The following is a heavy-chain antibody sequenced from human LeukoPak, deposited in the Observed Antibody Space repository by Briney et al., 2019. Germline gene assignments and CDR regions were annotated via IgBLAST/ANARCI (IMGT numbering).Heavy chain of an antibody. D-gene: IGHD3-22*01. J-gene: IGHJ4*02. Sequence: PGGSLRLSCAASGFTFSSYSMNWVRQAPGKGLEWVSAISGSGGSTYYADSVKGRFTISRDNSKNTLYLQMNSLRAEDTAVYYCAKSSSYYYDSSGYYTPTYYFDYWGQGTLVTVSS. CDR2: ISGSGGST. CDR3: AKSSSYYYDSSGYYTPTYYFDY. CDR1: GFTFSSYS. V-gene: IGHV3-23*01.